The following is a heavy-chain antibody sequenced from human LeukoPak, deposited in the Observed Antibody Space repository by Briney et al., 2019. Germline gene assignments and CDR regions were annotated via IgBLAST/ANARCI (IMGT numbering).Heavy chain of an antibody. Sequence: GGSLRLSCAASGFTFSTYWMTWVRQAPGKGLEWVANIKHDGSVRYFMDSVKGRFTISRDNAKNSLSLRMSSLRAEDTALYYCARESDSSGYFDFWGQGTLVTVSS. CDR2: IKHDGSVR. D-gene: IGHD3-22*01. CDR3: ARESDSSGYFDF. J-gene: IGHJ4*02. CDR1: GFTFSTYW. V-gene: IGHV3-7*01.